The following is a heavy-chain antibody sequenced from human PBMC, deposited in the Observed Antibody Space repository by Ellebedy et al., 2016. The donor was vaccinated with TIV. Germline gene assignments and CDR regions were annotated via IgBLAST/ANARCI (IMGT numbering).Heavy chain of an antibody. D-gene: IGHD3-10*01. CDR2: IDSGSDNI. Sequence: GESLKISCAASGFTFSSHWMSWVRQAPGKGLEWVSYIDSGSDNIYYADSVKGRFTISRDNAKNSLSLQMNSLRAEDSAVYYCASSGEDGWFGDGDYWGQGTLVTVSS. J-gene: IGHJ4*02. CDR1: GFTFSSHW. CDR3: ASSGEDGWFGDGDY. V-gene: IGHV3-48*04.